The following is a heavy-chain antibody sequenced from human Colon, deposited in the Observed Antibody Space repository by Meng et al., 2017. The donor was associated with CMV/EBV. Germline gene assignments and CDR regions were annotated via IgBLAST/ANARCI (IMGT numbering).Heavy chain of an antibody. J-gene: IGHJ3*02. V-gene: IGHV3-7*01. CDR2: IKEDGSEK. CDR3: ARDPFIKAFDI. Sequence: GGSLRLSCAASGFTFSNYWMTWLRQAPGRGLELVAHIKEDGSEKYFVGSVKGRFTISRDNAKNSLYLQMNSPRAENTAVYYCARDPFIKAFDIWGQGTMVTVSS. CDR1: GFTFSNYW.